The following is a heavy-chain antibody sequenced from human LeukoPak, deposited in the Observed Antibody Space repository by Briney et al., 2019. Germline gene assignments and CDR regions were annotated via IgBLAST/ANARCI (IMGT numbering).Heavy chain of an antibody. D-gene: IGHD6-19*01. Sequence: PGGSLSLSCSASGFTFSSYGMHWVRQAPGKGLEYVSAISSNGGSTYYADSVKGRFTISRDNSKNTLYLQMSSLRAEDTAVYYCVKIAVAGDNSYYYYGMENWGQGTTVTVSS. J-gene: IGHJ6*02. CDR3: VKIAVAGDNSYYYYGMEN. CDR1: GFTFSSYG. CDR2: ISSNGGST. V-gene: IGHV3-64D*06.